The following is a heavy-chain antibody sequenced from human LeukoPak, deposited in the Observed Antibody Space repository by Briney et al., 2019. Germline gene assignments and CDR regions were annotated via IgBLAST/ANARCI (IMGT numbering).Heavy chain of an antibody. J-gene: IGHJ4*02. V-gene: IGHV4-39*01. Sequence: SETLSLTCTVSGGSINTYYWSWIRQPPGKGLEWIGSIYYSGSTYYNPSLKSRVTISVDTSKNQFSLKLSSVTAADTAVYYCARHPSGPSWIQLWLGFDYWGQGTLVTVSS. D-gene: IGHD5-18*01. CDR3: ARHPSGPSWIQLWLGFDY. CDR2: IYYSGST. CDR1: GGSINTYY.